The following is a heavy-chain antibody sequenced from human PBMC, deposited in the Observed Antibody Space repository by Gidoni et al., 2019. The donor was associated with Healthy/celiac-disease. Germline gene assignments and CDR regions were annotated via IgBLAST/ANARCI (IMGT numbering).Heavy chain of an antibody. V-gene: IGHV3-74*01. J-gene: IGHJ4*02. D-gene: IGHD3-22*01. CDR3: ARFRYYYDSSGYSHYFDY. CDR2: INSDGSST. CDR1: GFTFSSYW. Sequence: EVQLVESGGGLVQPGGSLRLSCAASGFTFSSYWMHWVRQAPGKGLVWVSRINSDGSSTSYADSVKGRFTISRDNAKNTLYLQMNSLRAEDTAVYYCARFRYYYDSSGYSHYFDYWGQGTLVTVSS.